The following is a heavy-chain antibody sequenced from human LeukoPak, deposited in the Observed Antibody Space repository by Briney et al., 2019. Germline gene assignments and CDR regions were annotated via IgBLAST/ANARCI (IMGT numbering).Heavy chain of an antibody. CDR2: IYTSGTT. CDR3: ARLLPPSGSYSYYCYYMDV. D-gene: IGHD1-26*01. J-gene: IGHJ6*03. V-gene: IGHV4-4*09. CDR1: GGSIISYY. Sequence: SETLSLTCTVSGGSIISYYWSWIRQPPGKGLDWIGSIYTSGTTNYSPSLKSRVTISVDTSKNQVSLKLSSVTAADTAVYYCARLLPPSGSYSYYCYYMDVWGKGTTVTVSS.